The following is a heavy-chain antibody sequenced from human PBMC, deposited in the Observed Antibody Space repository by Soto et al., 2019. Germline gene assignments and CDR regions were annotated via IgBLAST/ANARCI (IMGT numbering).Heavy chain of an antibody. CDR3: ARVHVMVVAGSTFDY. CDR2: IYHGGTT. Sequence: SDSLYLTCTVSGYSISSGSYGAWIRQPPGKGPEWIASIYHGGTTFYNPSLKSRITISVDTSNNQFSLKLTSVTAADTAVYYCARVHVMVVAGSTFDYWGHGTLVTVS. J-gene: IGHJ4*01. V-gene: IGHV4-38-2*02. D-gene: IGHD6-19*01. CDR1: GYSISSGSY.